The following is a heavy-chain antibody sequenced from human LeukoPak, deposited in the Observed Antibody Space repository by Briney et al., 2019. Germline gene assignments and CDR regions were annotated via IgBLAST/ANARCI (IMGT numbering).Heavy chain of an antibody. D-gene: IGHD1-7*01. CDR3: ARVISGTTNVNYYYYMDV. Sequence: ASVKVSCKASGYTFTGYYMHWVRQAPGQGLEWMGWINPNSGGTNYAQKFQGRVTMTRDTSISTAYMELSRLRSDDTAVYYCARVISGTTNVNYYYYMDVWGKGTTFTVSS. CDR1: GYTFTGYY. V-gene: IGHV1-2*02. J-gene: IGHJ6*03. CDR2: INPNSGGT.